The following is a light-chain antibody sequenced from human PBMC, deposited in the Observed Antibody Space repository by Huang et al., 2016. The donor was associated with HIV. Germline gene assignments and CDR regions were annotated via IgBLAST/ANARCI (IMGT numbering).Light chain of an antibody. CDR1: QSVSNY. CDR3: QQRSNWPPLT. J-gene: IGKJ4*01. Sequence: EIVLTQSPVTLSLSPGERATLSCRASQSVSNYLVWYQQKPGQAPRLLIDDASNRATGIPARFSGSGSGTDFTLTISSLEPEDFAVYYCQQRSNWPPLTFGGGTKVEIK. V-gene: IGKV3-11*01. CDR2: DAS.